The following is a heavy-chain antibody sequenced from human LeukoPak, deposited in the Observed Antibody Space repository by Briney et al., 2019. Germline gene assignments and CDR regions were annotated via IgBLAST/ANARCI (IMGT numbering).Heavy chain of an antibody. CDR2: IYSGGST. Sequence: HPGGSLRLSCAASGFTVSSNYMSWVRQAPGKGLEWVSVIYSGGSTYYADSVKGRFTISRDNSKNTLYLQMNSLRAEDTAVYYCARDGSSGWWGHDAFDIWGQGTMVTVSS. J-gene: IGHJ3*02. D-gene: IGHD6-19*01. CDR3: ARDGSSGWWGHDAFDI. V-gene: IGHV3-53*01. CDR1: GFTVSSNY.